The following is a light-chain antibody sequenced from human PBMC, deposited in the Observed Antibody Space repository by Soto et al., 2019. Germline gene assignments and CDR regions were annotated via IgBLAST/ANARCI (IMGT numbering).Light chain of an antibody. CDR3: QQRYNSPLT. J-gene: IGKJ4*02. CDR2: DAS. Sequence: EIVLTQSPATVSLSPGERATLSCRASQSVSSCLAWYQQKTGQAPRLLIYDASNRATGIPARFSGSGSGTDFTLTISSLEPEDFAVYYCQQRYNSPLTFGGGTKLEIK. CDR1: QSVSSC. V-gene: IGKV3-11*01.